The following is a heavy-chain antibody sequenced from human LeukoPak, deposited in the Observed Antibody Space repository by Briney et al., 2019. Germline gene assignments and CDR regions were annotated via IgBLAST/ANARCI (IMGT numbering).Heavy chain of an antibody. CDR2: INHSGST. Sequence: TSETLSLTCAVYGGSFSGYYWSWIRQPPGKGLEWIGEINHSGSTNYNPSLKSRVTISVDKSKNQFSLKLSSVTAADTAVYYCARGGRWWFGELFGDFDYWGQGTLVTVSS. J-gene: IGHJ4*02. CDR3: ARGGRWWFGELFGDFDY. D-gene: IGHD3-10*01. V-gene: IGHV4-34*01. CDR1: GGSFSGYY.